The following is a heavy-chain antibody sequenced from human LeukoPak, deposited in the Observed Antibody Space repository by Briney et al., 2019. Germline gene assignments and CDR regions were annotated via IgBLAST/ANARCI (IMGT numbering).Heavy chain of an antibody. CDR3: ARGLGSRYYFNS. D-gene: IGHD3-10*01. Sequence: SETPSLTCTVSGGSISNYYWSWIRQPPGKGLEWIGYLYYSGSTNYNPSLKSRVTISGDTSKNQFSLKLTSVTAADTAVYYCARGLGSRYYFNSWGQGTLVTVSS. J-gene: IGHJ4*02. CDR2: LYYSGST. CDR1: GGSISNYY. V-gene: IGHV4-59*01.